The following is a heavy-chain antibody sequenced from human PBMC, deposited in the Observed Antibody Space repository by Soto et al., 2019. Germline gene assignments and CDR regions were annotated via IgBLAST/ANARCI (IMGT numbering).Heavy chain of an antibody. CDR3: AGHPFIVVVGMDV. D-gene: IGHD2-2*01. CDR1: GGSISSSSYY. Sequence: SETLSLTCTVSGGSISSSSYYWGWIRQPPGKGLEWIGSIYYSGSTYYNPSLKSRVTISVDTSKNQFSLKLSSVTAADTAVYCCAGHPFIVVVGMDVWGQGTTVTVSS. V-gene: IGHV4-39*01. CDR2: IYYSGST. J-gene: IGHJ6*02.